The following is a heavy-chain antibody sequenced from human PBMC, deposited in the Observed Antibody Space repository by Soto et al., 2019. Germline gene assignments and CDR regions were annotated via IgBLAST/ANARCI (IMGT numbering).Heavy chain of an antibody. CDR1: SYTFTSYG. Sequence: ASVKVSCKASSYTFTSYGISWVRQAPGQGLEWMGWISAHNGNTNYAQKLQGRVTMTTDTSTSTAYMELRSLRSDDTAVYYCARRGQYSSSNWFDPWGQGTLVTVSS. J-gene: IGHJ5*02. CDR3: ARRGQYSSSNWFDP. CDR2: ISAHNGNT. D-gene: IGHD6-13*01. V-gene: IGHV1-18*01.